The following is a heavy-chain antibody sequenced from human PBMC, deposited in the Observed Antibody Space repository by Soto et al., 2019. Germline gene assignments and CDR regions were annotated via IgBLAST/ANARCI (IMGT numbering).Heavy chain of an antibody. CDR1: GFTFSSYP. D-gene: IGHD5-18*01. J-gene: IGHJ4*02. CDR3: ARWNVQYDSYGYF. Sequence: GGSLRLSCAASGFTFSSYPMHWLRQAPGKGLEWVALLSYDGSDKYYADSVKGRFSISRDNPQNTLYLQMNSLRGEDTAVYYCARWNVQYDSYGYFWGQGTLVTVSS. CDR2: LSYDGSDK. V-gene: IGHV3-30-3*01.